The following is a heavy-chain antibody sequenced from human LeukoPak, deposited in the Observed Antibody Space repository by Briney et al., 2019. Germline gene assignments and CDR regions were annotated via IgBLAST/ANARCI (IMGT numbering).Heavy chain of an antibody. CDR2: ISINSGYI. Sequence: PGGSLRLSCAASGFTFSTYNMNWVRQAPGKGLEWVSSISINSGYIYYANSVKGRLTISRDNAKNSLYLQMNNLRAEDTAVYYCARDRNYYDSSGYYSLVDYWGQGTLVTVSS. CDR3: ARDRNYYDSSGYYSLVDY. D-gene: IGHD3-22*01. J-gene: IGHJ4*02. V-gene: IGHV3-21*01. CDR1: GFTFSTYN.